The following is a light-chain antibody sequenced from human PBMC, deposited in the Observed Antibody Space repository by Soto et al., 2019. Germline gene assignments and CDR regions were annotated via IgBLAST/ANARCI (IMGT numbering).Light chain of an antibody. CDR3: PPYNSYSWT. CDR1: QSISSW. Sequence: DIQVTQSPCTLSASVGDIVTISFLASQSISSWLAFYQAKPGKAPKLLTYDAYSLESGVPSRLSGRGHGKEFTLTTSSLQPDDFHPYSCPPYNSYSWTFGQGTKG. CDR2: DAY. J-gene: IGKJ1*01. V-gene: IGKV1-5*01.